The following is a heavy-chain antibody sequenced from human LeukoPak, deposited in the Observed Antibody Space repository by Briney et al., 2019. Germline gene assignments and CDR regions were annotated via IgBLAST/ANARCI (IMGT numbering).Heavy chain of an antibody. CDR1: GGSLKDYY. D-gene: IGHD3-10*01. CDR2: INDNGHS. CDR3: ARESVDDVRGSFSDY. V-gene: IGHV4-59*12. Sequence: PSETLSLTCSVSGGSLKDYYWSWIRQPPGKGLEWIAYINDNGHSGYNPALESRVTISVDTSKNHFSLRLRSVTAADTAVYFCARESVDDVRGSFSDYWGQGILVTVSS. J-gene: IGHJ4*02.